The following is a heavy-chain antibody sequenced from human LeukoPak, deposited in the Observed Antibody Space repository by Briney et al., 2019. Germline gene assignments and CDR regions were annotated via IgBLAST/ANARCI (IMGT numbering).Heavy chain of an antibody. CDR3: AKSQPSAISWFDP. CDR1: GYSISSDYY. D-gene: IGHD2-2*02. J-gene: IGHJ5*02. Sequence: PSETLSLTCGVAGYSISSDYYWGWIRPPPGKGLEWIGNIYHSGSTYYNPSLESRATISIDTSKNQFTLKLSSVTAADTAVYYCAKSQPSAISWFDPWGQGTLVTVSS. CDR2: IYHSGST. V-gene: IGHV4-38-2*01.